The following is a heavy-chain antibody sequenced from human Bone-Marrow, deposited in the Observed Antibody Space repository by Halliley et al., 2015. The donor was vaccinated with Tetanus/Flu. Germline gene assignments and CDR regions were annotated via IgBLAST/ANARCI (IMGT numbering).Heavy chain of an antibody. CDR3: ARLDTSREGNAFDI. V-gene: IGHV4-39*01. J-gene: IGHJ3*02. Sequence: GLVKPSETLSLTCIVSGGSISSSRNYWGWIRQPPGKGLEWIGNVYDTGSTYYNPSLKSRVTISVDTSKNQFSLKLISVTAADTAVYFCARLDTSREGNAFDIWGQGTMVTVSS. D-gene: IGHD3-16*01. CDR2: VYDTGST. CDR1: GGSISSSRNY.